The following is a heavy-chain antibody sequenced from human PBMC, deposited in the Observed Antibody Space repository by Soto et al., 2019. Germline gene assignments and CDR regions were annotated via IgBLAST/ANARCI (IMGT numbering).Heavy chain of an antibody. V-gene: IGHV4-59*01. Sequence: TLSLTCTVSGGSISSYYWSWIRQPPGKGLEWIGYIYYSRSTNYNPSLKSRVTISVDTSKNQFSLKLSSVTAADTAVYYCARGARITMIVVGGYNWFDPWGQGTLVTVSS. J-gene: IGHJ5*02. D-gene: IGHD3-22*01. CDR2: IYYSRST. CDR1: GGSISSYY. CDR3: ARGARITMIVVGGYNWFDP.